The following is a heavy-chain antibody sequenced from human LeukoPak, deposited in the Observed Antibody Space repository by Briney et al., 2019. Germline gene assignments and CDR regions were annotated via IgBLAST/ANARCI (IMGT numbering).Heavy chain of an antibody. CDR3: ARPTSSSWYADPPPFGY. J-gene: IGHJ4*02. CDR2: IYPCDSDT. CDR1: GYSFTSYW. Sequence: GESLKISCKGSGYSFTSYWIAWVRQISGKGVGWMGIIYPCDSDTRCSTSCQGQVTISADRAISTAYLQWSSLKASDTAMYYCARPTSSSWYADPPPFGYWGQGTPVTVPS. D-gene: IGHD6-13*01. V-gene: IGHV5-51*01.